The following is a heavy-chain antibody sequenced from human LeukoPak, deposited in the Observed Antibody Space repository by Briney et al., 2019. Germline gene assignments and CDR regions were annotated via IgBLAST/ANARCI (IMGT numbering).Heavy chain of an antibody. CDR3: AKDLRE. V-gene: IGHV3-30*18. CDR1: GFTFSSYG. Sequence: PGGSLRLSCAASGFTFSSYGMHWVRQAPGKGLEWVAVISYDGSNKYYADSVKGRFTISRDNSKNTLYLQMNSLRAEDTAVYYCAKDLREWGQGTLVTVSS. CDR2: ISYDGSNK. D-gene: IGHD1-26*01. J-gene: IGHJ4*02.